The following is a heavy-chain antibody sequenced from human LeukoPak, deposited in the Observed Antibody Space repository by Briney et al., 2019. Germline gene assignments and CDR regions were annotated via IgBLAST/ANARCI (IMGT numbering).Heavy chain of an antibody. CDR3: ARDRFYSVVVTAFDY. CDR2: IKQDGSEK. CDR1: GFTFSSYW. Sequence: GGSLRLSCAASGFTFSSYWMSWVRQAPGKGLEWVANIKQDGSEKYYVDSVKGRFTISRDNAKNSLYLQMNSLRAEDTAVYYRARDRFYSVVVTAFDYWGQGTLVTVSS. D-gene: IGHD2-21*02. V-gene: IGHV3-7*01. J-gene: IGHJ4*02.